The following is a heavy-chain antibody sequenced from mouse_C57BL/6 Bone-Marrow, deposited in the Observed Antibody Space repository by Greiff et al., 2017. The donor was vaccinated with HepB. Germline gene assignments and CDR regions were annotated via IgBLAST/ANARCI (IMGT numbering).Heavy chain of an antibody. CDR1: GFTFSNYW. J-gene: IGHJ1*03. CDR2: IRLKSDNYAT. CDR3: TRITTVVARYFDV. Sequence: DVMLVESGGGLVQPGGSMKLSCVASGFTFSNYWMNWVRQSPEKGLEWVAQIRLKSDNYATHYAESVKGRFTISRDDSKSSVYLQMNNLRAEDTGIYYCTRITTVVARYFDVWGTGTTVTVSS. V-gene: IGHV6-3*01. D-gene: IGHD1-1*01.